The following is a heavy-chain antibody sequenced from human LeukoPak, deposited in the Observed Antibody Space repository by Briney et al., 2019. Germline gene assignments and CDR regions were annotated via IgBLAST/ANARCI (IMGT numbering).Heavy chain of an antibody. D-gene: IGHD2-15*01. J-gene: IGHJ6*03. Sequence: PGGSLRLSCAASGFTFSSYAMNWVRQVPGKGLEWVSTIVGDGNKAYYADSVKGRFAISRDNSQNTLYLQMNSLRAEDTSIYYCAKRADGCSGVSCYYYYMDVWGKGTTVTVSS. CDR2: IVGDGNKA. CDR1: GFTFSSYA. V-gene: IGHV3-23*01. CDR3: AKRADGCSGVSCYYYYMDV.